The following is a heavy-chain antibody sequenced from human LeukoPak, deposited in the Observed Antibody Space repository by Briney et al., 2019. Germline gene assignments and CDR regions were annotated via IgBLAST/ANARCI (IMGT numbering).Heavy chain of an antibody. V-gene: IGHV5-10-1*01. CDR1: GYSFTSYW. CDR2: IDPIDSYT. CDR3: ARRTAMDLFYYGMDV. Sequence: GESLKISGKGSGYSFTSYWISWVRQMPGKGLEWMGRIDPIDSYTNYSPSFQGNVTISADKSISTAYLQWSSLKAPDTAMYYCARRTAMDLFYYGMDVWGQGTTVTVSS. D-gene: IGHD5-18*01. J-gene: IGHJ6*02.